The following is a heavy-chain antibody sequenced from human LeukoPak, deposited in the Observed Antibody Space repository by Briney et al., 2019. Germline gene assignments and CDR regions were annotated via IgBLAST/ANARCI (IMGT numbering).Heavy chain of an antibody. CDR2: IYSGGST. CDR3: TTTPPDYDFWSGPPV. J-gene: IGHJ3*01. V-gene: IGHV3-53*01. Sequence: GGSLRLSCAASGFTVSSNYMSRVRQAPGKGLEWVSVIYSGGSTYYADSVKGRFTISRDNSKNTLYLQMNSLKTEDTAVYYCTTTPPDYDFWSGPPVWGQGTMVTVSS. D-gene: IGHD3-3*01. CDR1: GFTVSSNY.